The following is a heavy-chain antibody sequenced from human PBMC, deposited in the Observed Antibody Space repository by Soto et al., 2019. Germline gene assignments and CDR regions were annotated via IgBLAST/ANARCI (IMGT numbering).Heavy chain of an antibody. CDR1: GGSISSGDYY. CDR2: IYYSGST. V-gene: IGHV4-30-4*01. Sequence: SETLSLTCTVSGGSISSGDYYWSWIRQPPGKGLEWIGNIYYSGSTHYNPSLKSRVTISLDTSKNQFSLNLSSVTAADTAVYSCARDFMYSEKYVPGYCGQRPLAPVSS. J-gene: IGHJ4*02. CDR3: ARDFMYSEKYVPGY. D-gene: IGHD6-13*01.